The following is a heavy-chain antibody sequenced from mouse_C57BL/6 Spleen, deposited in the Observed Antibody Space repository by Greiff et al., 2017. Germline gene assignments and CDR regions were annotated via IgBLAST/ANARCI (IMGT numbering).Heavy chain of an antibody. D-gene: IGHD1-1*01. V-gene: IGHV1-81*01. Sequence: QVQLQQSGAELARPGASVKLSCKASGYTFTSYGISWVKQRTGQGLEWIGAIYPRSGNTYYNEKFKGKATLTADKSSSTAYMELRSLTSEDAAVYFCARGYGSSSFAYWGQGTLVTVSA. J-gene: IGHJ3*01. CDR2: IYPRSGNT. CDR1: GYTFTSYG. CDR3: ARGYGSSSFAY.